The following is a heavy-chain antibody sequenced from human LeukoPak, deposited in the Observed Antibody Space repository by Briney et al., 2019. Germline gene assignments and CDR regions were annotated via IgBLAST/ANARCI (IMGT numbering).Heavy chain of an antibody. Sequence: SETLSLTCTVSGGSISSYYWSWVRQPPGKGLEWIGYIYYSGSTNYNPSLKSRVTISVDTSKNQFSPKLSSVTAADTAVYYCARLVAANWFDPWGQGTLVTVSS. D-gene: IGHD2-15*01. V-gene: IGHV4-59*01. J-gene: IGHJ5*02. CDR2: IYYSGST. CDR1: GGSISSYY. CDR3: ARLVAANWFDP.